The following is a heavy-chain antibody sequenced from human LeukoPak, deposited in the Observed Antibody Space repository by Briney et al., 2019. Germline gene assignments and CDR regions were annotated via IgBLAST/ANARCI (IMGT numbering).Heavy chain of an antibody. CDR3: AKAGGSGDYDY. D-gene: IGHD6-19*01. CDR1: GFIFSNYG. CDR2: ISGSGGST. J-gene: IGHJ4*02. V-gene: IGHV3-23*01. Sequence: GGSLRLSCAASGFIFSNYGMAWVRQAPGKGLEWVSGISGSGGSTYYADSVKGRFTISRDNSKNTLYLQMNSLRAEDTAVYYCAKAGGSGDYDYWGQGTLVTVSS.